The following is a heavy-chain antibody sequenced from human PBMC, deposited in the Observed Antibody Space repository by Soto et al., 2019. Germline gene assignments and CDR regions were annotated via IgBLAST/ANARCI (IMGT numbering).Heavy chain of an antibody. CDR2: INHSGST. CDR1: GGSFSGYY. J-gene: IGHJ4*02. CDR3: ARGRLRFLEWSRFDY. D-gene: IGHD3-3*01. Sequence: PSETLSLTCAVYGGSFSGYYRSWIRQPPGKGLEWIGEINHSGSTNYNPSLKSRVTISVDTSKNQFSLKLSSVTAADTAVYYCARGRLRFLEWSRFDYWGQGTLVTVSS. V-gene: IGHV4-34*01.